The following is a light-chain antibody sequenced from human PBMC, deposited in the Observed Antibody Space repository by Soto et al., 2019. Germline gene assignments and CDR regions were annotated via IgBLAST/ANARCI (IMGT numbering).Light chain of an antibody. CDR3: SSYTGSSIVV. V-gene: IGLV2-14*01. Sequence: QSALTQPASVSGSPGQSITISCTGTSSDVGGYNYVSWYQQHPGKAPKLMIYDVSNRPSGVSNRFSGSKSGNTASLTISGLQAEHEAHHYSSSYTGSSIVVFGGGTKLTVL. CDR1: SSDVGGYNY. J-gene: IGLJ2*01. CDR2: DVS.